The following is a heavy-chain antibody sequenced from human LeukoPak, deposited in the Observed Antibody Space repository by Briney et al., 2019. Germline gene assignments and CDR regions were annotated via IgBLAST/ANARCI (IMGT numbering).Heavy chain of an antibody. CDR3: ARWGHFDPSGYFVVVY. CDR1: DGSISSYY. J-gene: IGHJ4*02. D-gene: IGHD5-12*01. CDR2: IHYSWNT. V-gene: IGHV4-59*01. Sequence: SETLSLTCSISDGSISSYYWNWIRQSPGKGLEWIGHIHYSWNTHYNPSLQSRVSISIDTSKNHFSLKLRSVTAVDTAVYYCARWGHFDPSGYFVVVYWGQGTLVTVSS.